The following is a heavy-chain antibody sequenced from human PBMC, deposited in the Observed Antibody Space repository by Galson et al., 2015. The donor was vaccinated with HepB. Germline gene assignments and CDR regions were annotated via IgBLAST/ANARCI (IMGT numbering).Heavy chain of an antibody. V-gene: IGHV3-23*01. CDR2: ISGSGGST. CDR1: GFTFSSYA. D-gene: IGHD5-24*01. CDR3: AKDLVEMATITFPDYYYYGMDV. Sequence: SLRLSCAASGFTFSSYAMSWVRQAPGKGLEWVSAISGSGGSTYYADSVKGRFTISRDNSKNTLYLQMSSLRAEDTAVYYCAKDLVEMATITFPDYYYYGMDVWGQGTTVTVSS. J-gene: IGHJ6*02.